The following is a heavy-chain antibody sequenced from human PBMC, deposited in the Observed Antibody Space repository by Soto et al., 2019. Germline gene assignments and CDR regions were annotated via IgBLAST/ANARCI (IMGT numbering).Heavy chain of an antibody. Sequence: SSTXSLTCSVYVVCFIVYSWILMRHPPGKGLEWIGEILHGGSNNYSPSLKSRVTISVDTSKNQFSLELRSVTAADTAVYYCARTQYDTNTFYSYFEYSGKGTLVNV. CDR3: ARTQYDTNTFYSYFEY. V-gene: IGHV4-34*12. D-gene: IGHD2-8*01. CDR1: VVCFIVYS. CDR2: ILHGGSN. J-gene: IGHJ4*02.